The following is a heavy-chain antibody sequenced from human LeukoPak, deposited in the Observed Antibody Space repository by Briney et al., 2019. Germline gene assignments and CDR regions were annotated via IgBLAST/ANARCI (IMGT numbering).Heavy chain of an antibody. V-gene: IGHV1-2*02. CDR1: GYSFADYY. Sequence: ASVKVSCKASGYSFADYYMHWVRQAPGQGLEWMGWIKPNSGGTRSAQKFQGRVTMTRDTSISTAYMELRSLRSDDTAVYYCARGAAAGNNWFDPWGQGTLVTVSS. CDR2: IKPNSGGT. D-gene: IGHD6-13*01. CDR3: ARGAAAGNNWFDP. J-gene: IGHJ5*02.